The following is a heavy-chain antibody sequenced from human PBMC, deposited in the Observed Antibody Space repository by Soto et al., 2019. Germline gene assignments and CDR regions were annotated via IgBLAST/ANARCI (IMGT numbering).Heavy chain of an antibody. CDR1: GYTFTGYY. V-gene: IGHV1-2*02. CDR3: ARVGGITMIVKY. D-gene: IGHD3-22*01. J-gene: IGHJ4*02. Sequence: ASVKVSCKASGYTFTGYYMHWVRRAPGQGLEWMGWINPNSGGTNYAQKFQGRVTMTRDTSISTAYMELSRLRSDDTAVYYCARVGGITMIVKYWGQGTLVTVSS. CDR2: INPNSGGT.